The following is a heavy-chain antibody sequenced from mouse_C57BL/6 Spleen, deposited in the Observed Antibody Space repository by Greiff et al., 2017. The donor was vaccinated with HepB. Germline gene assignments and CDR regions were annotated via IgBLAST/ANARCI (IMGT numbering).Heavy chain of an antibody. J-gene: IGHJ4*01. CDR2: IYPGSGNT. D-gene: IGHD3-2*02. Sequence: VKLVESGAELVRPGASVKLSCKASGYTFTDYYINWVKQRPGQGLEWIARIYPGSGNTYYNEKFKGKATLTAEKSSSTAYMQLSSLTSEDSAVYFCARGSSGAMDYWGQGTSVTVSS. V-gene: IGHV1-76*01. CDR1: GYTFTDYY. CDR3: ARGSSGAMDY.